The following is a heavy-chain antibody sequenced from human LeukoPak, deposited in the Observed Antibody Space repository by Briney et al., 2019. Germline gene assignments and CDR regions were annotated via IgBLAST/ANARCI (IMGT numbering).Heavy chain of an antibody. J-gene: IGHJ4*02. CDR2: IYYSGST. CDR1: GGSISSYY. CDR3: AKIYSYGATFDY. V-gene: IGHV4-59*01. D-gene: IGHD5-18*01. Sequence: SETLSLTCTVSGGSISSYYWSWIRQPPEKGLEWIGYIYYSGSTNYNPSLKSRVTISVDTSKNQFSLKLSSVTAADTAVYYCAKIYSYGATFDYWGQGTLVTVSS.